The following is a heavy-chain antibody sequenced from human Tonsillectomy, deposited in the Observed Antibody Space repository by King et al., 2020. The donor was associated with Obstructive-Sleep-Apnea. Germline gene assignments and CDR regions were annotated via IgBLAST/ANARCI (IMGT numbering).Heavy chain of an antibody. D-gene: IGHD6-13*01. J-gene: IGHJ4*02. CDR2: IYTGDSDT. CDR1: GYSFTSYW. V-gene: IGHV5-51*01. Sequence: QLVQSVAEVKKPGESLKISCKGSGYSFTSYWIGCVRQMPGKRLEWMGIIYTGDSDTRYSPSFQGQVTISADKSISTAYLPGSSLKASDTAMYYCARRVAAAGSNLYYFDYWGQGTLVTVSS. CDR3: ARRVAAAGSNLYYFDY.